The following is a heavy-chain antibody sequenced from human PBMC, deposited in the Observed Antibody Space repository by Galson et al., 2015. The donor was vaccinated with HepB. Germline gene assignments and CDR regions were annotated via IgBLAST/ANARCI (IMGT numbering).Heavy chain of an antibody. CDR1: GFTFSSYG. V-gene: IGHV3-33*01. CDR2: IWYDGSNK. Sequence: SLRLSCAASGFTFSSYGMHWVRQAPGKGLEWVAVIWYDGSNKYYADSVKGRFTISRDNSKNTLYLQMNSLRAEDTAVYYCARDGSSWYGSNPDYYGMDVWGQGTTVTVSS. D-gene: IGHD6-13*01. J-gene: IGHJ6*02. CDR3: ARDGSSWYGSNPDYYGMDV.